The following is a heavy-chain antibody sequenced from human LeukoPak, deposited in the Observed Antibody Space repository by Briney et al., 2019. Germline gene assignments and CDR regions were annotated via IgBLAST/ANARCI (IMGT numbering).Heavy chain of an antibody. D-gene: IGHD3-22*01. CDR1: GFTFSTYS. V-gene: IGHV3-21*04. CDR3: AKWDYYDSSGYPPRGYYFDY. CDR2: ISSSSSYI. Sequence: GGSLRLSCAASGFTFSTYSMDWVRQAPGKGLEWVSSISSSSSYIYYADSVKGRFTISRDNSKNTLYLQMNSLRAEDTAVYYCAKWDYYDSSGYPPRGYYFDYWGQGTLVTVSS. J-gene: IGHJ4*02.